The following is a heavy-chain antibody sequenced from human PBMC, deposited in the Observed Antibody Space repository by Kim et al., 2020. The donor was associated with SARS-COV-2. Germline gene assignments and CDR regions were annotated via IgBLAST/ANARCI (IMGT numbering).Heavy chain of an antibody. CDR2: T. V-gene: IGHV1-46*01. D-gene: IGHD3-16*01. Sequence: TSYAQKFQGRVTMTRDTSTSTVYMELSSLRSEDTAVYYCARDIRGGVIGYWGQGTLVTVSS. CDR3: ARDIRGGVIGY. J-gene: IGHJ4*02.